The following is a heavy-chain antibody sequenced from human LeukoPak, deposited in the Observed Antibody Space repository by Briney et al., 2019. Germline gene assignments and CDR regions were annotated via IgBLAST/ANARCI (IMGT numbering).Heavy chain of an antibody. CDR3: ARFTIFGVVADY. V-gene: IGHV3-30-3*01. CDR2: ISYDGSNK. CDR1: GFTFSSYA. J-gene: IGHJ4*02. Sequence: GGSLRLSCAASGFTFSSYAMHWVRQAPGKGLEWVAVISYDGSNKYYADSVKGRFTISRDNSKNTLYLQMNSLRAEDTAVYYCARFTIFGVVADYWGQGTLVTVSS. D-gene: IGHD3-3*01.